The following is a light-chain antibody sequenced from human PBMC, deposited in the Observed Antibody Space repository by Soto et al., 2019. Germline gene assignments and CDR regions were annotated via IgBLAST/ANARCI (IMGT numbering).Light chain of an antibody. CDR3: HQHNDWPPST. J-gene: IGKJ2*01. Sequence: TLLTQSPATLSVSPGDRATLSCRASQSVRDNLAWYQQKPGQAPRLLIYGASTRAPGIPDRFSGSGFGTEFSPTISSLQPEDYAVYYCHQHNDWPPSTFGQGTKLEIK. V-gene: IGKV3-15*01. CDR2: GAS. CDR1: QSVRDN.